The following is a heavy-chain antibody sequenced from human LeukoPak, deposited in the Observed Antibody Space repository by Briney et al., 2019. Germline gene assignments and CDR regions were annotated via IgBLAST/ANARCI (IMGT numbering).Heavy chain of an antibody. J-gene: IGHJ4*02. Sequence: ASVKVSCKASGGTFSCYAISWVRQAPGQGLEWMGRIIPIFGIANYAQKFQGRVTITADKSTSTAYMELSSLRSEDTAVYYCATPVVAYCGGDCYSGFDYWGQGTLVTVSS. CDR3: ATPVVAYCGGDCYSGFDY. CDR1: GGTFSCYA. V-gene: IGHV1-69*04. CDR2: IIPIFGIA. D-gene: IGHD2-21*02.